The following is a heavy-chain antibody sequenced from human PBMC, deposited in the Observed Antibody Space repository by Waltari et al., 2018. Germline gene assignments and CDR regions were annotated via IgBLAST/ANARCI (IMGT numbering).Heavy chain of an antibody. Sequence: QLQLQESGPGLVKPSETLSLTCTVSGGSISSSSYYWGWIRQPPGKGLEWIGSIYYSGSTYYNPSLKSRVTISVDTSKNQFSLKLSSVTAADTAVYYCARREDTAMAGSYAFDIWGQGTMVTVSS. CDR2: IYYSGST. CDR3: ARREDTAMAGSYAFDI. V-gene: IGHV4-39*01. D-gene: IGHD5-18*01. J-gene: IGHJ3*02. CDR1: GGSISSSSYY.